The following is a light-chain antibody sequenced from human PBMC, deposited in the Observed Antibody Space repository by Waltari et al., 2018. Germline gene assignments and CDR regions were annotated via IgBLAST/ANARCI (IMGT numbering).Light chain of an antibody. V-gene: IGLV2-11*01. Sequence: QSALTQPRPVSGSPGQSVPVSCTGTSTNVGTYKYISWYQHHPGRAPKLLIFDANKRTSGVPDRFSGSKSDNTASLTISGLRPEDEAYYYCCSSVVSYTVVFGGGTKVTVL. CDR1: STNVGTYKY. CDR2: DAN. J-gene: IGLJ2*01. CDR3: CSSVVSYTVV.